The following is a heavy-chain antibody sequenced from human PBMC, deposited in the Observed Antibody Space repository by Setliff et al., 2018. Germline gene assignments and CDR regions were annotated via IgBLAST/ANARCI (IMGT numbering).Heavy chain of an antibody. J-gene: IGHJ4*02. D-gene: IGHD2-2*01. CDR2: IIPIFGSA. V-gene: IGHV1-69*13. CDR1: GGTFNSYA. CDR3: ARGPKDFVVLPTAAYFDY. Sequence: SVKVSCKASGGTFNSYAISWVRQAPGQGLEWMGGIIPIFGSANYARKFQGRVTVTADESTSTAYMELRSLRSDDTAVYYCARGPKDFVVLPTAAYFDYWGQGTLVTVSS.